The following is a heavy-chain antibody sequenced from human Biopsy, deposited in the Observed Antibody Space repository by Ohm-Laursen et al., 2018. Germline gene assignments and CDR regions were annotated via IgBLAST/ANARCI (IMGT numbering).Heavy chain of an antibody. V-gene: IGHV3-21*01. J-gene: IGHJ6*02. CDR3: ARDDGFYARTSGMDV. Sequence: SLRLSCAASTFTFSSDSVNWVRQAPGKGLEWVSYINSDASYIYYGVSVRGRFTISRDNAKNSVYLLMNSLRVEDTAVYYCARDDGFYARTSGMDVWGQGTTVTVSS. D-gene: IGHD2-8*01. CDR1: TFTFSSDS. CDR2: INSDASYI.